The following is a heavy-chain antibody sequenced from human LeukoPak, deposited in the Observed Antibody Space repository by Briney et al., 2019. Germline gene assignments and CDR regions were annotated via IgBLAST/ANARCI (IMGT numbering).Heavy chain of an antibody. D-gene: IGHD3-3*01. J-gene: IGHJ4*02. Sequence: GGSLRLSCAASGFTVSSKYMSWVRQAPGKGLEWVSVIYSGGSTYYADSVKGRFTISRDNSKNTLYLQMNSLRAEDTAVYYCARYSDRGEWYPCHWGQGTLVTVSS. CDR1: GFTVSSKY. CDR2: IYSGGST. V-gene: IGHV3-66*01. CDR3: ARYSDRGEWYPCH.